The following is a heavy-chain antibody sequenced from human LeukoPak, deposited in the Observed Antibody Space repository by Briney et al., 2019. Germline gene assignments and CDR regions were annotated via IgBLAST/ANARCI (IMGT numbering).Heavy chain of an antibody. CDR1: GGSISSYF. J-gene: IGHJ4*02. V-gene: IGHV4-59*01. CDR2: IYYSGRS. CDR3: ARESSSGYFDY. D-gene: IGHD6-19*01. Sequence: SETLSLTCTVSGGSISSYFWSWIRQPPGKGLEWIGYIYYSGRSNYNPSLKSRVTMSVDTSKNQFSLKLSSVAAADTAVYYCARESSSGYFDYWGQGTLVTVSS.